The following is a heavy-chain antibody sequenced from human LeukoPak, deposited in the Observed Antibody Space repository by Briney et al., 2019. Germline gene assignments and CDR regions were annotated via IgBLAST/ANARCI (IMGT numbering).Heavy chain of an antibody. J-gene: IGHJ4*02. Sequence: ASVKVSCKASGYTFTSYGISWVQQAPGQGLEWMGWISAYNGNTNYAQKLQGRVTMTTDTSTSTAYMELRSLRSDDTAVYYCARTIPSYYYDSSGFSIFDYWGQGTLVTVSS. D-gene: IGHD3-22*01. CDR2: ISAYNGNT. V-gene: IGHV1-18*01. CDR3: ARTIPSYYYDSSGFSIFDY. CDR1: GYTFTSYG.